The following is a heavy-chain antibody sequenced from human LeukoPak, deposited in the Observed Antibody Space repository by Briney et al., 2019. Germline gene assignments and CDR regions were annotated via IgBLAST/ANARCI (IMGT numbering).Heavy chain of an antibody. V-gene: IGHV3-21*01. D-gene: IGHD6-13*01. CDR2: ISSSSSYI. CDR1: GFTFSSYS. CDR3: ARDSTPGGSWSKYYFDY. Sequence: KTWGSLRLSCAASGFTFSSYSMNWVRQAPGKGLEWVSSISSSSSYIYYADSVKGRFTISRDNAKNSLYLQMNSLRAEDTAVYYCARDSTPGGSWSKYYFDYWGQGTLVTVSS. J-gene: IGHJ4*02.